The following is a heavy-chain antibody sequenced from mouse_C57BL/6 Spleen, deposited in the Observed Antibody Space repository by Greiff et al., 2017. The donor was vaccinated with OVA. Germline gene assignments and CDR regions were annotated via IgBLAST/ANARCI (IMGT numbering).Heavy chain of an antibody. J-gene: IGHJ2*01. CDR1: GFTFSNYW. Sequence: EVKLVESGGGLVQPGGSMKLSCVASGFTFSNYWMNWVRQSPEKGLEWVAQIRLKSDNYATHYAESVKGRFTISRDDSKSSVYLQMNNLRAEDTGIYYCTNYYDYPYYFDYWGQGTTLTVSS. CDR3: TNYYDYPYYFDY. CDR2: IRLKSDNYAT. D-gene: IGHD2-4*01. V-gene: IGHV6-3*01.